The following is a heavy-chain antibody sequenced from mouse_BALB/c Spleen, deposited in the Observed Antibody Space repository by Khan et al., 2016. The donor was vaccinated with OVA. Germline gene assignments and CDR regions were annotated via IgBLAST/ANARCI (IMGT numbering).Heavy chain of an antibody. Sequence: QIQLVQSGPELKKPGETVKISCKASGYTFTDYVMNWVKQAPGKGLRWMGWITTYTGEPTYADDFKGRFAFSLETSASTAYLQINNLKNEDTATYFCARFHGGYWGQGTTLTVSS. CDR3: ARFHGGY. V-gene: IGHV9-3-1*01. J-gene: IGHJ2*01. CDR1: GYTFTDYV. CDR2: ITTYTGEP.